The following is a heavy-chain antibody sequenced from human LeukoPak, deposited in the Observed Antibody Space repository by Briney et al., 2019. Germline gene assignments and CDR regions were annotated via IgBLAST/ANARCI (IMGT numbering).Heavy chain of an antibody. D-gene: IGHD6-19*01. Sequence: GGSLRLSCAASGFIFSDYYMSWVRQAPGQGLEWMGRIIPILGIANYAQKFQGRVTITADKSTSTAYMELSSLRSEDTAVYYCARGTGIAVAGMDVWGQGTTVTVSS. J-gene: IGHJ6*02. V-gene: IGHV1-69*04. CDR3: ARGTGIAVAGMDV. CDR2: IIPILGIA. CDR1: GFIFSDYY.